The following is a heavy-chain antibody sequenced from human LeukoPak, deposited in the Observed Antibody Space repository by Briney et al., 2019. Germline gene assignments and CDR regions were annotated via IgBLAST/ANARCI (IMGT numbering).Heavy chain of an antibody. J-gene: IGHJ6*03. CDR2: MNPNCGNT. CDR3: ARGIAARPRGYYYMDV. V-gene: IGHV1-8*01. Sequence: ASVKVSCKASGYTFTSYDINWVRQATGQGLEWMGWMNPNCGNTGYAQKFQGRVTMTRNTSISTAYMELSSLRSEDTAVYYCARGIAARPRGYYYMDVWGKGTTVTVSS. D-gene: IGHD6-6*01. CDR1: GYTFTSYD.